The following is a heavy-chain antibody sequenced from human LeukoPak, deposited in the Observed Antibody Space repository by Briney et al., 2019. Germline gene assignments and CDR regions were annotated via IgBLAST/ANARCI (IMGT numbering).Heavy chain of an antibody. Sequence: PSETLSLTCTVSGGSISSSSYYWGWIRQPPGKGLEWIGSIYYSGSTYYNPSLKSRVTISVDTSKNQFSLKLSSVTAADTAVYYCARESYHGVTLDYWGRGTLVTVSS. CDR1: GGSISSSSYY. D-gene: IGHD4-23*01. J-gene: IGHJ4*02. CDR2: IYYSGST. V-gene: IGHV4-39*07. CDR3: ARESYHGVTLDY.